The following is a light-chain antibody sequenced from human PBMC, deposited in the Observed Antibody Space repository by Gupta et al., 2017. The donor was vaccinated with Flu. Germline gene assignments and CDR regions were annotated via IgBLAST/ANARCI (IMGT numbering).Light chain of an antibody. CDR3: QQANSFPRT. Sequence: SSVSASLEGRVTISCRASQDIDNWLAWYQQKPGKAPKLLIYAASNRQCGAPSRFSGSGSGTEFTLTITSLQAEDFATYYCQQANSFPRTFGQGTKVEIK. CDR2: AAS. CDR1: QDIDNW. V-gene: IGKV1-12*01. J-gene: IGKJ1*01.